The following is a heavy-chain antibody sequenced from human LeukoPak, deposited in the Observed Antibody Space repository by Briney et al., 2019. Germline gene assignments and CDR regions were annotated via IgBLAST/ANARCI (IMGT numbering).Heavy chain of an antibody. CDR2: IYPGDSDT. V-gene: IGHV5-51*01. D-gene: IGHD4-17*01. CDR1: GSIITSYW. CDR3: ARSPPYATTYYYYMDV. Sequence: GASLQISCEGAGSIITSYWIGGGRPLPGKGEGGMGIIYPGDSDTRYSPSFQGQVTISAYKSISTAYLQWSSLKASDTAMYYCARSPPYATTYYYYMDVWGKGTTVTVSS. J-gene: IGHJ6*03.